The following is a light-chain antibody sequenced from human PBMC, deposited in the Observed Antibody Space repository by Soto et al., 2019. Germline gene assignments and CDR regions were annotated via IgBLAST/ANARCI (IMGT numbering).Light chain of an antibody. CDR3: QQYNSYSRT. J-gene: IGKJ1*01. CDR1: QSISNW. CDR2: DAS. Sequence: DIQMTQYPCTLSASGGGRVTITCRASQSISNWLAWYQQKPGKAPKLLIYDASSLESGVSLRFSGSGSGTEFTLTISSLQPDDFATYYCQQYNSYSRTFGQGTKVDIK. V-gene: IGKV1-5*01.